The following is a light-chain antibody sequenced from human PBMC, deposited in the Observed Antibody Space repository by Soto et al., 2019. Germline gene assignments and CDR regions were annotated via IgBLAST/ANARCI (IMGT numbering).Light chain of an antibody. J-gene: IGKJ1*01. CDR2: GAS. Sequence: EIVLTQSPGILSLSPGQRVTLSCRASQSVSNDFLAWYQQKPGQAPRLLIYGASTRATDVPDRFSGSGSGADFTLTISRLEPEDFAVYYCQRYGSSPPRTFGQGTKV. CDR3: QRYGSSPPRT. V-gene: IGKV3-20*01. CDR1: QSVSNDF.